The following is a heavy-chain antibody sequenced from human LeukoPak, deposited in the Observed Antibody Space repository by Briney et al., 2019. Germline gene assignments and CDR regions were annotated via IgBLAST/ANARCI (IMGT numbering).Heavy chain of an antibody. J-gene: IGHJ4*02. Sequence: PSETLSVTCTVSGYSISSGYYWGWIRQPPGKGLEWIGSIYHSGSTYYNPSLKSRVTISVDTSKNQFSLKLNSVTAADTAVYYCARTRAYGGRPDYWGQGTLVTVSS. CDR1: GYSISSGYY. CDR2: IYHSGST. CDR3: ARTRAYGGRPDY. D-gene: IGHD4-23*01. V-gene: IGHV4-38-2*02.